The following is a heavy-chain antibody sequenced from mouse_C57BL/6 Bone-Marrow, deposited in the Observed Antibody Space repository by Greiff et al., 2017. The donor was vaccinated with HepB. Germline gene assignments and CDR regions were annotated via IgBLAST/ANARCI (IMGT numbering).Heavy chain of an antibody. D-gene: IGHD2-5*01. Sequence: VHLVESGPELVKPGASVKISCKASGYAFSSSWMNWVKQRPGKGLEWIGRIYPGDGDTNSTGKFKGKATRTADKSSSTAYMQLRSLTSADSAVYFCARWPYSNYAMDYWGQGTSVTVSS. J-gene: IGHJ4*01. CDR3: ARWPYSNYAMDY. CDR2: IYPGDGDT. V-gene: IGHV1-82*01. CDR1: GYAFSSSW.